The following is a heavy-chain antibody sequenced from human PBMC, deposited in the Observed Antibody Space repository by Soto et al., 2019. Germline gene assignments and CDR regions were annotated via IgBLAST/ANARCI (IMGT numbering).Heavy chain of an antibody. J-gene: IGHJ4*02. CDR2: INHSGST. Sequence: SETLSLTCAVYGGSFSGYYWSWIRQPPGKGLEWIGEINHSGSTNYNPSLKSRVTISVDTSKNQFSLKLSSVTAADTAVYYCARGPPTFYDNSSGYNFDYWGQGTLVTVS. D-gene: IGHD3-22*01. CDR3: ARGPPTFYDNSSGYNFDY. V-gene: IGHV4-34*01. CDR1: GGSFSGYY.